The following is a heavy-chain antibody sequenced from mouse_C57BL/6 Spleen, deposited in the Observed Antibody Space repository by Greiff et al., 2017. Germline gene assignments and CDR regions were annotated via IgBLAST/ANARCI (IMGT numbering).Heavy chain of an antibody. Sequence: EVKLVESGGGLVKPGGSLKLSCAASGFTFSSYAMPWVRQTPEKRLEWVATISDGGSYTYYPDNVKGRFTISRDNAKNNRDLQMSQLTSEDTAMYYCGRGGGGEDYAMDYWGQGTSVTVSS. CDR1: GFTFSSYA. V-gene: IGHV5-4*03. J-gene: IGHJ4*01. CDR2: ISDGGSYT. CDR3: GRGGGGEDYAMDY.